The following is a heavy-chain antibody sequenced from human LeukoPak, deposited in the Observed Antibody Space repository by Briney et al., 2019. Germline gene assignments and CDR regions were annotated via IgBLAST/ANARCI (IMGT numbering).Heavy chain of an antibody. Sequence: PGGSLRLSCAASGFTFSSYWMSWVRQAPGKGLEWVANIKQDGSEKYYVDSVKGRFTISRDNSKNTLYLQMNSLRAEGTAVYYCARPDILTGSYFDYWGQGTLVTVSS. CDR3: ARPDILTGSYFDY. V-gene: IGHV3-7*01. D-gene: IGHD3-9*01. CDR2: IKQDGSEK. J-gene: IGHJ4*01. CDR1: GFTFSSYW.